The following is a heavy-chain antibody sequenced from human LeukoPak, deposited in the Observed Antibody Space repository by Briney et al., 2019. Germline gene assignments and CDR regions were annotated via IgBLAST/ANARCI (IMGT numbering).Heavy chain of an antibody. D-gene: IGHD3-16*01. Sequence: KPGGSLRLSCAASGFTFGDYYMTWIRQAPGKGLEWVSYISNSGNTIKEADSVKGRFTISRANAQNSLFLQMKSLRAEDTAVYYCARYRVITNDYFDSWGQGTLVTVSS. CDR3: ARYRVITNDYFDS. J-gene: IGHJ4*02. CDR1: GFTFGDYY. V-gene: IGHV3-11*01. CDR2: ISNSGNTI.